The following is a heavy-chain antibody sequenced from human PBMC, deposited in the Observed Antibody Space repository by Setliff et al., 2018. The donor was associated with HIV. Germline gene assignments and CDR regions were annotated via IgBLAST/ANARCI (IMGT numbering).Heavy chain of an antibody. CDR3: ATITVAGTGAFDI. CDR1: GYTFTSED. D-gene: IGHD6-19*01. Sequence: ASVKVSCKASGYTFTSEDINWVRQASGQGLEWMGWMNPNSGNTDSAQKFQGRVTMTRNTSMSTAYMKLSSLRSVDTAVYYCATITVAGTGAFDIWGQGTMVTVSS. CDR2: MNPNSGNT. J-gene: IGHJ3*02. V-gene: IGHV1-8*02.